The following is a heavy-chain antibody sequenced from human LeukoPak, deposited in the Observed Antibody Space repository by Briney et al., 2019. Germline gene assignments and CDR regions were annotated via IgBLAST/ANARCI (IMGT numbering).Heavy chain of an antibody. V-gene: IGHV3-21*01. Sequence: GGSLRLSCAASGFTFSSYSMNWVRQAPGKGLEWVSSISSSSSYIYYADSVKGRFTISRDNAKNSLYLQMNSLRAEDTAVYYCARDWAKVPGVCWGQGTLVTVSS. CDR3: ARDWAKVPGVC. CDR2: ISSSSSYI. D-gene: IGHD7-27*01. CDR1: GFTFSSYS. J-gene: IGHJ4*02.